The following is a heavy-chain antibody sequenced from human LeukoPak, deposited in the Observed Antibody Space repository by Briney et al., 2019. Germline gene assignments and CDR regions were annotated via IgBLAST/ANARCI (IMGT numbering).Heavy chain of an antibody. CDR3: ARENQTDSRYFDY. CDR1: GGSISSGGYY. Sequence: SETLSLTCTVSGGSISSGGYYWSWIRQPAGKGLEWIGRIYTSGSTNYNPSLKSRVTMSVDTSKNQFSLKLSSVTAADTAVYYCARENQTDSRYFDYWGQGTLVTVSS. V-gene: IGHV4-61*02. CDR2: IYTSGST. D-gene: IGHD1-1*01. J-gene: IGHJ4*02.